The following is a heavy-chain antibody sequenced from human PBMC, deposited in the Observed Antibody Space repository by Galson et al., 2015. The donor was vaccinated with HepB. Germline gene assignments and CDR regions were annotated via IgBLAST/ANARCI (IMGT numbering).Heavy chain of an antibody. Sequence: SLRLSCAASGFTFKSHSMHWVRQAPGKGLEWVAVVSPDGRNKYYADSVKGRFTISRDNSKNTLDLQMSSLRAEDTAVYYCVKDKGGYSGYDDYWGQGTLVTVSS. D-gene: IGHD5-12*01. J-gene: IGHJ4*02. CDR1: GFTFKSHS. V-gene: IGHV3-30*14. CDR3: VKDKGGYSGYDDY. CDR2: VSPDGRNK.